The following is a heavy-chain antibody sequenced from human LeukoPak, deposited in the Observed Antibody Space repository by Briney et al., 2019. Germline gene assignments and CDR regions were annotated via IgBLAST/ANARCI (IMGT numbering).Heavy chain of an antibody. CDR1: GGSISSYY. V-gene: IGHV4-4*07. CDR3: AREGGDPRWLDP. D-gene: IGHD6-25*01. Sequence: SETLSLTCTVSGGSISSYYWTWFRQYAGKGLEWIGRINTSGSTNYNPSLRSRVTMSVNTSKNQVSLNLTAVTAADAAVYYCAREGGDPRWLDPWGQGSLVTVSS. CDR2: INTSGST. J-gene: IGHJ5*02.